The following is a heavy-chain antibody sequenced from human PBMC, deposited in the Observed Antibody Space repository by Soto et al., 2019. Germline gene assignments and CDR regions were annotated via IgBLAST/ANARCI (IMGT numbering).Heavy chain of an antibody. CDR2: IYSNGYT. CDR1: GDSITNGGYY. D-gene: IGHD5-18*01. Sequence: PSETLSLTCTVSGDSITNGGYYWSWIRQFPGKGLEWIGYIYSNGYTYYNPSLESRVTISVDKSKNQFSLKLSSVTAADTAVYYCAKGSDTTMAPIDYWGQGTLVTVSS. J-gene: IGHJ4*02. CDR3: AKGSDTTMAPIDY. V-gene: IGHV4-30-4*08.